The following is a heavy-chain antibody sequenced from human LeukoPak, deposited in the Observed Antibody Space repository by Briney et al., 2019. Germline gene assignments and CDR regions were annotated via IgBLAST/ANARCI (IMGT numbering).Heavy chain of an antibody. J-gene: IGHJ6*03. CDR3: ARRAGAAVGYYYYMDV. V-gene: IGHV4-39*01. Sequence: SETLSLTCTVSGGSISSSGYYWGWIRQPPGKGLEWIGSMYYSGSTYYNPSLKSRVTISVDTSKNQFSLKLSSVTAADTAVYYCARRAGAAVGYYYYMDVWGKGTTVTISS. D-gene: IGHD6-13*01. CDR1: GGSISSSGYY. CDR2: MYYSGST.